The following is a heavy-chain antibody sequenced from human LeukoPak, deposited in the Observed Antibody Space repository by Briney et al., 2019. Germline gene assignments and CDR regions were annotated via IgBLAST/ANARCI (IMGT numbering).Heavy chain of an antibody. J-gene: IGHJ4*02. D-gene: IGHD6-13*01. V-gene: IGHV1-69*05. Sequence: SVKFSCKASGGTFSSYAISWVRQAPGQGLDWMGGIIPIFGTANYAQKFQGRVTITTDESTSTAYMELSSLRSEDTAVYYCASNRIAAAGMDFDYWGQGTLVTVSS. CDR1: GGTFSSYA. CDR2: IIPIFGTA. CDR3: ASNRIAAAGMDFDY.